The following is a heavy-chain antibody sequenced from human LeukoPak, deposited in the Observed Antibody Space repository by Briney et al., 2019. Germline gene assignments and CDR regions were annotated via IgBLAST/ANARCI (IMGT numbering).Heavy chain of an antibody. CDR1: GLTVSSNY. D-gene: IGHD3-16*01. CDR3: ARWGSLNVDY. CDR2: IYSSGST. Sequence: GGSLRLSCAASGLTVSSNYMSWVRQAPGKGLEWVSVIYSSGSTYYADSVKGRFTISRGNSKNTLYLQMNSLRVEDTAVYYCARWGSLNVDYWGQGTLVTVSS. V-gene: IGHV3-66*01. J-gene: IGHJ4*02.